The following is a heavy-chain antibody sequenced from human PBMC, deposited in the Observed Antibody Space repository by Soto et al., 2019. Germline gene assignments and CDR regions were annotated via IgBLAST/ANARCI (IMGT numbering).Heavy chain of an antibody. V-gene: IGHV4-30-4*01. CDR2: IYYSGST. J-gene: IGHJ6*02. CDR3: ARQIRFLEWLLSSYYYYGMDV. CDR1: GGSISSGDYY. Sequence: SETLSLTCTVSGGSISSGDYYWSWIRQPPGKGLEWIGYIYYSGSTYYNPSLKSRVTISVDTSKNQFSLKLSSVTAADPAVYYCARQIRFLEWLLSSYYYYGMDVWGQGTTVTVSS. D-gene: IGHD3-3*01.